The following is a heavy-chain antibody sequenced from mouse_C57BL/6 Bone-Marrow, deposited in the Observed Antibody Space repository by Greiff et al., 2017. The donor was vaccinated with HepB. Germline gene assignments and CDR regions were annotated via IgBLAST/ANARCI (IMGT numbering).Heavy chain of an antibody. D-gene: IGHD1-1*01. V-gene: IGHV5-12*01. Sequence: EVMLVEPGGGLVQPGGSLKLSCAASGFTFSDYYMYWVRQTPEKRLEWVAYISNGGGSTYYPDTVKGLFTISRDNAKNTLYLQMSRLKSADTAMYYCARHTTTSEGYAMDYWGQGTSVTVSS. CDR3: ARHTTTSEGYAMDY. J-gene: IGHJ4*01. CDR1: GFTFSDYY. CDR2: ISNGGGST.